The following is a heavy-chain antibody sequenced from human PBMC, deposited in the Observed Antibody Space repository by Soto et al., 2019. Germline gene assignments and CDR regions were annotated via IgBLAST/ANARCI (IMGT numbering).Heavy chain of an antibody. D-gene: IGHD3-22*01. J-gene: IGHJ3*02. CDR1: GYTFTSYG. V-gene: IGHV1-18*01. CDR2: ISAYNGNT. Sequence: ASVKVSCKASGYTFTSYGISWVRQAPGQGLEWMGWISAYNGNTNYAQKLQGRVTMTTDTSTSTAYMELRSLRSDDTAVYYCARDSMIVVVNDAFEIWAQGSMVTVSS. CDR3: ARDSMIVVVNDAFEI.